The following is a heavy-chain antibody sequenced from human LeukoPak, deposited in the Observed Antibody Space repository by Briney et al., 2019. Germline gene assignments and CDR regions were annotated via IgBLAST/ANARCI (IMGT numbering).Heavy chain of an antibody. CDR3: TRGGAGWDY. D-gene: IGHD2-15*01. CDR2: IIPMFATP. J-gene: IGHJ4*02. Sequence: GASVTVSCKASGGTFSSYAVSWVRQAPGQGLEWLGGIIPMFATPNYAQKFQGRVTITTDESTSIAYMELSSLRSEDTAVYYCTRGGAGWDYWGQGTLVTVSS. CDR1: GGTFSSYA. V-gene: IGHV1-69*05.